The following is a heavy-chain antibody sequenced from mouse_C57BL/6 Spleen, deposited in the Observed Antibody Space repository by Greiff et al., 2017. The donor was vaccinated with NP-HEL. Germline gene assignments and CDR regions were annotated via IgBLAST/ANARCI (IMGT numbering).Heavy chain of an antibody. CDR1: GFTFSSYG. CDR3: ARQSDGYYAFYAMDY. J-gene: IGHJ4*01. D-gene: IGHD2-3*01. CDR2: ISSGGSYT. Sequence: EVQVVESGGDLVKPGGSLKLSCAASGFTFSSYGMSWVRQTPDKRLEWVATISSGGSYTYYPDSVKGRFTISRDNAKNTLYLQMSSLKSEDTAMYYCARQSDGYYAFYAMDYWGQGTSVTVSS. V-gene: IGHV5-6*01.